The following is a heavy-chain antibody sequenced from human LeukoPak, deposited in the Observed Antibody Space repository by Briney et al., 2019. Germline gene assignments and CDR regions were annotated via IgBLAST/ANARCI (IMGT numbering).Heavy chain of an antibody. Sequence: GRSLRLSCAASGLTFSSYGMHWVRQAPGKGLEWVAVISYDGSNKYYADSVKGRFTISRDNSKNTLYLQMNSLRAEDTAVYYCAKENGDYYWYFDLWGRGTLVTVSS. CDR3: AKENGDYYWYFDL. CDR2: ISYDGSNK. CDR1: GLTFSSYG. V-gene: IGHV3-30*18. J-gene: IGHJ2*01. D-gene: IGHD4-17*01.